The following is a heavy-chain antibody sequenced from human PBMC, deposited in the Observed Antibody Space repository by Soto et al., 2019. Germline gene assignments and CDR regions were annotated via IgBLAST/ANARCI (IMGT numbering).Heavy chain of an antibody. V-gene: IGHV2-70*11. D-gene: IGHD3-10*01. J-gene: IGHJ4*02. Sequence: SGPTLVNPTQTLTLTCTFSGFSLSTSGMCVSWIRQPPGKALEWLARIDWDDDKYYSTSLKTRLTISKDTSKNQVVLTMTNMDPVDTATYYCARIYYGSGSPVFDYWGQGTLVTVSS. CDR1: GFSLSTSGMC. CDR3: ARIYYGSGSPVFDY. CDR2: IDWDDDK.